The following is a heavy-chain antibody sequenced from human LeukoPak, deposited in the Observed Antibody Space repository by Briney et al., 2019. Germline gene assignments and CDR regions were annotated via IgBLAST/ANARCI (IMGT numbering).Heavy chain of an antibody. J-gene: IGHJ6*03. D-gene: IGHD3-3*01. V-gene: IGHV1-69*08. CDR1: GGTFSSYT. Sequence: SVKVSCKASGGTFSSYTISWVRQAPGQGLEWMGRIIPILGTANYAQKFQGRVTITADKSTSTAYMELSRLRSEDTAVYYCARDPDSCSGYYYMDVWGKGTTVTVSS. CDR3: ARDPDSCSGYYYMDV. CDR2: IIPILGTA.